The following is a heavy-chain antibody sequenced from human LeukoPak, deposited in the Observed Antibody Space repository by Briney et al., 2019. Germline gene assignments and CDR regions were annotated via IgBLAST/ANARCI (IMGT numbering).Heavy chain of an antibody. V-gene: IGHV4-34*01. CDR2: INHSGST. CDR1: GGSFSGYY. D-gene: IGHD3-22*01. CDR3: VTYYFDSSGPKKNY. J-gene: IGHJ4*02. Sequence: SETLSLTCAVYGGSFSGYYWSWIRQPPGKGLEWIGEINHSGSTNYNPSLKSRVTISVDTSKRQFSLKLSSVTAADTAVYYCVTYYFDSSGPKKNYWGQGTLVTVSS.